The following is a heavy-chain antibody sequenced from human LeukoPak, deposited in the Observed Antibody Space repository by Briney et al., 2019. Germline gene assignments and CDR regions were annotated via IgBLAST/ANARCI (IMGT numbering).Heavy chain of an antibody. D-gene: IGHD3-22*01. V-gene: IGHV4-30-2*01. CDR2: MYHSGCT. J-gene: IGHJ6*02. Sequence: SETLSLTCSVSGGSMSFYFWIWIRQPVGKGLEWIGYMYHSGCTYYNPSLKSRVTISVDRSKNQFSLKLSSVTAADTAVYYCARAPYYDSSGYYPYYYYAMDVWGQGTTVTVSS. CDR3: ARAPYYDSSGYYPYYYYAMDV. CDR1: GGSMSFYF.